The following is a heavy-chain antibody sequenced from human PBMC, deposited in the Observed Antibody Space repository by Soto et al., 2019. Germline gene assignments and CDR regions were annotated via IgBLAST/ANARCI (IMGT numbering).Heavy chain of an antibody. CDR2: IYYSGFT. Sequence: PSETLALTCTVSGGAITSGDNYWSWIRQPPGKGLGWIGYIYYSGFTSYNPSLERRVSVSVDTSKNQFSLKVSGVSAADTAVYYCYPSQKGYNWNYFDHWGQGALVTVSS. CDR3: YPSQKGYNWNYFDH. D-gene: IGHD1-20*01. CDR1: GGAITSGDNY. V-gene: IGHV4-30-4*01. J-gene: IGHJ4*02.